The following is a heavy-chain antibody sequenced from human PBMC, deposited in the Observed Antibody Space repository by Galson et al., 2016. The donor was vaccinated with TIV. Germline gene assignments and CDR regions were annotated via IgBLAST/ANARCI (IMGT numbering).Heavy chain of an antibody. CDR3: ARDVGGTPAKSLGY. CDR2: INAGNGNK. J-gene: IGHJ4*02. V-gene: IGHV1-3*01. CDR1: GYTFTSRA. D-gene: IGHD1-26*01. Sequence: SVKVSCKASGYTFTSRAVHWVRQAPGQSLEWMAWINAGNGNKKYSENFQGRLTITRDTSASTVYMELSSLRSEDTAVYYCARDVGGTPAKSLGYWGQGTLVTVSS.